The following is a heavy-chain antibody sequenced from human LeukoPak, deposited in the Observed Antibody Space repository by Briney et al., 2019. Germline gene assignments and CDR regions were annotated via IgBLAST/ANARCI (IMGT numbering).Heavy chain of an antibody. J-gene: IGHJ6*03. CDR1: GYTFTGYY. D-gene: IGHD1-1*01. CDR3: ARGLRTTGTYYYYYYMDV. Sequence: ASVKVSCKASGYTFTGYYMHWVRQAPGQGLEWMGWINPNSGGTNYAQKFQGRVTMTRDTSISTAYMELSRLRSDDTAVYYCARGLRTTGTYYYYYYMDVWGKGTTVTVSS. V-gene: IGHV1-2*02. CDR2: INPNSGGT.